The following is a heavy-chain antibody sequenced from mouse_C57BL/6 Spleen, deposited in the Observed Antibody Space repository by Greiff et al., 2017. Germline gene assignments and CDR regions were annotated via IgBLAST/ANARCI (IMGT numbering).Heavy chain of an antibody. J-gene: IGHJ4*01. CDR3: ARSLSNTDAMDY. CDR2: INPYNGGT. V-gene: IGHV1-19*01. D-gene: IGHD2-5*01. Sequence: EVQLQQSGPVLVKPGASVKLSCKASGYTFTDYYMNWVKQSHGKSLEWIGVINPYNGGTSYNQKFKGKATLTVDKSSSTAYMELNSLTSEDSAVYYCARSLSNTDAMDYWGQGTSVTVSS. CDR1: GYTFTDYY.